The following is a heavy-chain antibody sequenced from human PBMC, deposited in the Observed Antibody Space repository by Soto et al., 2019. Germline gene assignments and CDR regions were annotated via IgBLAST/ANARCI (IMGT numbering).Heavy chain of an antibody. D-gene: IGHD3-10*01. CDR2: IYYSGST. J-gene: IGHJ2*01. Sequence: QLQLQESGPGLVKPSETLSLTCTVSGGSISSSSYYWGWIRQPPGKGLEWIGSIYYSGSTSYNPSXXSXVXKSVDTSKNPFSLTLSSVTAADTAVYYCARFGSFDLWGRGTLVTVSS. CDR1: GGSISSSSYY. CDR3: ARFGSFDL. V-gene: IGHV4-39*01.